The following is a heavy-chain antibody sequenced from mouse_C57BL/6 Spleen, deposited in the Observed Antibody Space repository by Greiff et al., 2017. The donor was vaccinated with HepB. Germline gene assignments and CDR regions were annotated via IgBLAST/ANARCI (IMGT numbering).Heavy chain of an antibody. D-gene: IGHD1-1*01. V-gene: IGHV5-17*01. CDR2: ISSGSSTI. Sequence: EVKLMESGGGLVKPGGSLKLSCAASGFTFSDYGMHWVRQAPEKGLEWVAYISSGSSTIYYADTVKGRFTISRDNAKNTLFLQMTSLRSEDTAMYYCARSSYYFDYWCQGTTLTVSS. J-gene: IGHJ2*01. CDR3: ARSSYYFDY. CDR1: GFTFSDYG.